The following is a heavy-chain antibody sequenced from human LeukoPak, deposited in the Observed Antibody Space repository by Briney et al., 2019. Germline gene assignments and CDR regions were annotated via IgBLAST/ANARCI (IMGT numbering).Heavy chain of an antibody. Sequence: SETLSLTCTVSDGSISSHYWSWIRQPPGKGLEWIGCIYYSGNTNYNPSLKSRVTISIDTSKNQFSLKLSSVTAADTAVYYCARDYAFDIWGQGTMVTVSS. CDR2: IYYSGNT. V-gene: IGHV4-59*11. CDR1: DGSISSHY. CDR3: ARDYAFDI. J-gene: IGHJ3*02.